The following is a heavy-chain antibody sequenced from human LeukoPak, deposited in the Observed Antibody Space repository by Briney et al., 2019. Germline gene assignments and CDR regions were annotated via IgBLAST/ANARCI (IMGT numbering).Heavy chain of an antibody. V-gene: IGHV3-23*01. J-gene: IGHJ4*02. Sequence: GGSLRLSCAASRFTFSSYGMSWVRQAPGKGLEWVSAISGSGGSTYYADSVKGRFTISRDNSKNTLYLQMNSLRAEDTAVYYCAIRYFDWLSPPDYWGQGTLVTVSS. CDR3: AIRYFDWLSPPDY. CDR1: RFTFSSYG. CDR2: ISGSGGST. D-gene: IGHD3-9*01.